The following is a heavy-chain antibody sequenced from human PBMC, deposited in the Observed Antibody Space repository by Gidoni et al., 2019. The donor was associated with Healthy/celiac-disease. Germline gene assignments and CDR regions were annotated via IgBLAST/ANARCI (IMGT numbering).Heavy chain of an antibody. CDR2: ISGSGGST. CDR3: AKRSGYYVFDFDY. D-gene: IGHD3-22*01. CDR1: GCTFSSYA. V-gene: IGHV3-23*01. Sequence: EVQLLESGGGLVQPGGSLGLSWAASGCTFSSYAMSWVRQDPGKGLEWVSAISGSGGSTYYADSVKGRFTISRDNSKNTLYLQMNSLRAEDTAVYYCAKRSGYYVFDFDYWGQGTLVTVSS. J-gene: IGHJ4*02.